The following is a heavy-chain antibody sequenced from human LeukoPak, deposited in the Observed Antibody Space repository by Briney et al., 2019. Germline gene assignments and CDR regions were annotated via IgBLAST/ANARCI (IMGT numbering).Heavy chain of an antibody. D-gene: IGHD2-15*01. Sequence: GGSLRLSCAASGFTFSSYSMNWVRQAPGKGLEWVSSISSGSSCIYYADSVQGRFTISRDNAKNSLYLQMNSLRAEDTAVYYCARDVSRISDYWGQGTLVTVSS. CDR2: ISSGSSCI. V-gene: IGHV3-21*01. J-gene: IGHJ4*02. CDR3: ARDVSRISDY. CDR1: GFTFSSYS.